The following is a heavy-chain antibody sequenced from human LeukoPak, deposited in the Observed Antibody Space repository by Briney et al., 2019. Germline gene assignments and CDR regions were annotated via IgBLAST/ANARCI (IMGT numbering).Heavy chain of an antibody. Sequence: SETLSLTCTVSGGSISSYYWSWIRQPPGKGLEWIGYIYYSGSTNYNPSLKSRVTISVGTSKNQFSLKLSSVTAADTAVYYCASFSYYYGSGSYRRGFDPWGQGTLVTVSS. CDR1: GGSISSYY. CDR2: IYYSGST. D-gene: IGHD3-10*01. CDR3: ASFSYYYGSGSYRRGFDP. V-gene: IGHV4-59*01. J-gene: IGHJ5*02.